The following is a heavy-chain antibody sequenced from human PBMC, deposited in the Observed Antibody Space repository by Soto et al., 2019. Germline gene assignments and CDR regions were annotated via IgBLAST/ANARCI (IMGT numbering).Heavy chain of an antibody. V-gene: IGHV1-18*01. CDR2: ISAYNGNT. Sequence: ASVKVSCKASGYTFTSYGISWVRQAPGQGLEWMGWISAYNGNTNYAQKLQGRVTMTTDTSTSTVYMELSSLRSEDTAVYYCARDLEKHYFDYWGQGTLVTVSS. J-gene: IGHJ4*02. CDR1: GYTFTSYG. CDR3: ARDLEKHYFDY. D-gene: IGHD1-1*01.